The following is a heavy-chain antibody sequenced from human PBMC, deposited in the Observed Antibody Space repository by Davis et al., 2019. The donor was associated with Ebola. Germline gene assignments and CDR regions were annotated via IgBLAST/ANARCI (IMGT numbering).Heavy chain of an antibody. J-gene: IGHJ5*02. Sequence: GESLKISCAASGFTFSSYSMNWVRQAPGKGLEWVSAISGSGGSTYYADSVKGRFTISRDNAKNSLYLQMNSLRAEDTAVYYCARANYDILWGWFDPWGQGTLVTVSS. CDR1: GFTFSSYS. V-gene: IGHV3-21*01. CDR3: ARANYDILWGWFDP. D-gene: IGHD3-9*01. CDR2: ISGSGGST.